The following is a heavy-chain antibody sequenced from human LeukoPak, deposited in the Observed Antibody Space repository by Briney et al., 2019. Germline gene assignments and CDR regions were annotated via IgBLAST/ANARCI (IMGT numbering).Heavy chain of an antibody. Sequence: GGSLRLSCAASGFTFSSYAMIWVRQAPGKGLEWISVVSDSGASTYYADSVKGRFTIYRDNSKNTLYLQMNSLIPEDTAVYYCARQYISGQWYFDYWGQGTLVTVSS. D-gene: IGHD5-18*01. CDR1: GFTFSSYA. CDR2: VSDSGAST. J-gene: IGHJ4*02. V-gene: IGHV3-23*01. CDR3: ARQYISGQWYFDY.